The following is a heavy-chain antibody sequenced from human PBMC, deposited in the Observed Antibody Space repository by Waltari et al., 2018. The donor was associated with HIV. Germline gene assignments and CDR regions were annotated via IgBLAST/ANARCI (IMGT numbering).Heavy chain of an antibody. CDR2: IYSGVGT. CDR3: ARVPRGPYGMDV. V-gene: IGHV3-66*01. Sequence: EVQLVEPGGGLVQPGGSLRLSCAASGFPVSINFMRWVRQAPGQGLEWVSVIYSGVGTYYADSVKGRFTISRDNSKNTLYLQMNSLRAEDTAVYYCARVPRGPYGMDVWGQGTTVTVSS. CDR1: GFPVSINF. J-gene: IGHJ6*02.